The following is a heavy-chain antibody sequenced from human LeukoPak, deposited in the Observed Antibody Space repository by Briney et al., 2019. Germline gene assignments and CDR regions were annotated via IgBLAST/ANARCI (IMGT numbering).Heavy chain of an antibody. CDR2: ITGSGGST. Sequence: GGSLRLSCAASGFTLSSYAMSWVRQAPGKGLEWVSAITGSGGSTGYADSVKGRFTISRDNSKNTLYLQMNSLRAEDTAVYYCAKDESTVTTYYWGQGTLVTVSS. CDR1: GFTLSSYA. D-gene: IGHD4-17*01. CDR3: AKDESTVTTYY. V-gene: IGHV3-23*01. J-gene: IGHJ4*02.